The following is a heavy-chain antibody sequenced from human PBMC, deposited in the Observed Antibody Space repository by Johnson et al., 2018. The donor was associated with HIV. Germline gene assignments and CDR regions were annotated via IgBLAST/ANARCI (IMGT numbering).Heavy chain of an antibody. V-gene: IGHV3-23*04. Sequence: VQLVESGGGLVQPGGSLRLSFAASGFTFSSYAMSWVRQAPGKGLEWVSAISGSGCSTYYADSVKGRFTISRDNSKNTLYLQMNSLRAEDTAVYYCAKEMEGYYGSGKGDAFDIWGQGTMVTVSS. J-gene: IGHJ3*02. CDR1: GFTFSSYA. CDR3: AKEMEGYYGSGKGDAFDI. CDR2: ISGSGCST. D-gene: IGHD3-10*01.